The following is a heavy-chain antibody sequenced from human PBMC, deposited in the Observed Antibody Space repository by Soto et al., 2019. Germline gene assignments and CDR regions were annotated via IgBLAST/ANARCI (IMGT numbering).Heavy chain of an antibody. D-gene: IGHD2-21*02. CDR1: GGSFSGYY. Sequence: SETLSLTCAVYGGSFSGYYWSWIRQPPGKGLEWIGEINHSGSTNYNPSLKSRVTISVDTSKNQFSLKLSSVTAADTAVYYCAREGAAAEVVTAIILSHYYFDYWGQGTLVTVSS. J-gene: IGHJ4*02. V-gene: IGHV4-34*01. CDR3: AREGAAAEVVTAIILSHYYFDY. CDR2: INHSGST.